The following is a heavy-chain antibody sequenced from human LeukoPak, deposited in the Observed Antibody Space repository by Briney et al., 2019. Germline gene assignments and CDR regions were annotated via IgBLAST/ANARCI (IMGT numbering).Heavy chain of an antibody. V-gene: IGHV3-30*04. CDR2: ISYDGSNK. CDR3: ARVGPLRFLEWGGFDY. D-gene: IGHD3-3*01. CDR1: GFTFSTYA. J-gene: IGHJ4*02. Sequence: GGSLRLSCAASGFTFSTYAMHWVRQAPGKGLEWVAVISYDGSNKYYADSVKGRFTISRDNSKNTLYLQMNSLRAEDTAVYYCARVGPLRFLEWGGFDYWGQGTLVTVSS.